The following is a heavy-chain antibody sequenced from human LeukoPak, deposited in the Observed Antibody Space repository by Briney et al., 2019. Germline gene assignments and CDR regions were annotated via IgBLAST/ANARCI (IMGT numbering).Heavy chain of an antibody. D-gene: IGHD3-10*01. Sequence: SVKVSCKASGYQFISYTMSWVRPAPGQGLGWMGWINTKTANPKYAQDFTGRFVFSLDTSVSTAYLLISALNAGDTAVYYCARVAGFGERGMDVWGQGTTVTVSS. CDR3: ARVAGFGERGMDV. CDR1: GYQFISYT. V-gene: IGHV7-4-1*02. J-gene: IGHJ6*02. CDR2: INTKTANP.